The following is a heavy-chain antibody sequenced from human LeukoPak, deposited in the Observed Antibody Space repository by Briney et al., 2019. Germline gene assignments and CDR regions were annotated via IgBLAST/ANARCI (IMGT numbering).Heavy chain of an antibody. CDR3: AKGVEMATISLFDY. CDR2: ISYDGSNK. CDR1: GFTFSSYG. Sequence: SGGSLRPSCAASGFTFSSYGMHWVRQAPGKGLEWVAVISYDGSNKYYADSVKGRFTISRDDSKNTLYLQMNSLRAEDTAVYYCAKGVEMATISLFDYWGQGTLVTVSS. D-gene: IGHD5-24*01. J-gene: IGHJ4*02. V-gene: IGHV3-30*18.